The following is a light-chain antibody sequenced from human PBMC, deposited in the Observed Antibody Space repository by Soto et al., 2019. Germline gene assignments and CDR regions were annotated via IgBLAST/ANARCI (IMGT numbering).Light chain of an antibody. CDR3: QSYDSSLRGSV. V-gene: IGLV1-40*01. Sequence: QSVLTQPPSVSGAPGQRVTISCTGSISNIGAGYDVHWYQQLPGTAPKLLIYNNNNRPSGVPDRFSGSKSGTSASLAITGLQAEDEADYYCQSYDSSLRGSVFGGGTKLTVL. CDR2: NNN. CDR1: ISNIGAGYD. J-gene: IGLJ3*02.